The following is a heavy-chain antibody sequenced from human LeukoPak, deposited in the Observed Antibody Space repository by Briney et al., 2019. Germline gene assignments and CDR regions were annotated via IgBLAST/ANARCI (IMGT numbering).Heavy chain of an antibody. CDR2: ISPHGDIE. CDR1: GFTFTTFG. D-gene: IGHD1/OR15-1a*01. CDR3: AKINNNDDY. V-gene: IGHV3-30*18. J-gene: IGHJ4*02. Sequence: GGSLRLSCAASGFTFTTFGIHWVRQAPGKGLEWVAAISPHGDIEYYTDSVKGRFTISRDNSKNMIYLQMNSLRGEDSAVYYCAKINNNDDYWGQGNLVTVSS.